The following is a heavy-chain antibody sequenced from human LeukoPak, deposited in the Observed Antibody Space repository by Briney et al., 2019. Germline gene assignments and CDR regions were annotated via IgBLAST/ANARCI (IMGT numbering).Heavy chain of an antibody. D-gene: IGHD2-2*01. CDR2: IRQDGSEK. Sequence: TGGSLRLSCAASGFTFSSYWMSWVRQAPGKGLEWVANIRQDGSEKYYVDSVKGRFTISRDNAKNSLYLRMNSLRAEDTAVYYCARDFAAAAKGAHWGQGTLVTVSS. J-gene: IGHJ4*02. CDR3: ARDFAAAAKGAH. CDR1: GFTFSSYW. V-gene: IGHV3-7*01.